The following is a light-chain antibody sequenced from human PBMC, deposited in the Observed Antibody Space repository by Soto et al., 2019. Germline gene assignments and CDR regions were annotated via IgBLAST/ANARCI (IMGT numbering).Light chain of an antibody. Sequence: QSALTQPPSASGTPGQRVFISCSGSSSNIGGTNYAYWYQQLPGAAPKLLMHSNNLRPSGVPERISGSKSGTSASLAISGLRSEDEAVYYCASWDGRLGAVIFGGGTKVTVL. J-gene: IGLJ2*01. CDR2: SNN. CDR3: ASWDGRLGAVI. V-gene: IGLV1-47*02. CDR1: SSNIGGTNY.